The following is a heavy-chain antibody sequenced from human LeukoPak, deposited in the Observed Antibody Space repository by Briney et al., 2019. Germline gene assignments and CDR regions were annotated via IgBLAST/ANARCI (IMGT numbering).Heavy chain of an antibody. V-gene: IGHV1-2*02. J-gene: IGHJ4*02. CDR1: GYTFTGYY. D-gene: IGHD1-26*01. CDR2: IDPNTGDT. Sequence: ASVKVSCKASGYTFTGYYMHWVRQAPGQGLEWIGWIDPNTGDTKYTQKFQGRVSMTRDTSFSTAYTELSRLTSDDTAVYYCARDRSITEKYSGRYFHDYWGQGTLVTVSS. CDR3: ARDRSITEKYSGRYFHDY.